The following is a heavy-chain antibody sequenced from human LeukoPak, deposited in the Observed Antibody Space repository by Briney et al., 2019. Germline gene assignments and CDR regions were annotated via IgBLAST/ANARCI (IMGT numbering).Heavy chain of an antibody. V-gene: IGHV4-39*07. CDR2: IYYSGST. D-gene: IGHD3-3*01. Sequence: SETLSLTCTVPGGSISSSSYYWGWIRQPPGKGLEWIGSIYYSGSTNYNPSLKSRVTISVGTSKNQFSLKLSSVTAADTAVYYCARAPYYDFWSGYGYWFDPWGQGTLVTVSS. CDR1: GGSISSSSYY. J-gene: IGHJ5*02. CDR3: ARAPYYDFWSGYGYWFDP.